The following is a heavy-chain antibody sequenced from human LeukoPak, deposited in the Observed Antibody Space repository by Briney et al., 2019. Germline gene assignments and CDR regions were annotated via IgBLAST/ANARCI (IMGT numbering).Heavy chain of an antibody. CDR3: ARGGDIWQQLVYNWFDP. J-gene: IGHJ5*02. Sequence: ASVKVSCKASGYTFTSYGISWVRQAPGQGLEWMGWISAYNGNTNYAQKLQGRVTMTTDTSTSTAYMELRSLRSDDTAVYYCARGGDIWQQLVYNWFDPWGQGTLVTVSS. CDR2: ISAYNGNT. CDR1: GYTFTSYG. V-gene: IGHV1-18*01. D-gene: IGHD6-13*01.